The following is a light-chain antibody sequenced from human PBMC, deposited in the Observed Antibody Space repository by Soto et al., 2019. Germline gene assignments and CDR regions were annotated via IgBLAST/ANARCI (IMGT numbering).Light chain of an antibody. V-gene: IGKV3D-15*01. J-gene: IGKJ4*01. CDR1: QSISNH. CDR3: QQYNNWPLT. Sequence: ERVMTQSPATLAVSPGERATLSCRASQSISNHLAWYQQKPGQAPRLLIYGASTRATGIPARFSGSGSGTAFTLTISSLQSEDFAVYSCQQYNNWPLTFGGGTKVEIK. CDR2: GAS.